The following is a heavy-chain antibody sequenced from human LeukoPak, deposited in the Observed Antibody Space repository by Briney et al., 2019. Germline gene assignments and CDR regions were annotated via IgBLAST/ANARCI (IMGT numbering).Heavy chain of an antibody. D-gene: IGHD3-10*01. V-gene: IGHV3-21*01. J-gene: IGHJ4*02. CDR3: ARGPTMVRGSSEVY. Sequence: GGSLRLSCAASGFTFSSYWMSWVRQAPGKGLEWVSSISSSSSYIYYADSVKGRFTISRDNAKNSLYLQMNSLRAEDTAVYYCARGPTMVRGSSEVYWGQGTLVTVSS. CDR2: ISSSSSYI. CDR1: GFTFSSYW.